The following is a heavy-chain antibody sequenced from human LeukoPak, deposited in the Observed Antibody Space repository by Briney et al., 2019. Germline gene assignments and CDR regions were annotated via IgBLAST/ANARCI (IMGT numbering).Heavy chain of an antibody. CDR3: AKQSAGSAAWYSLHYDF. CDR1: GFTLSSYA. V-gene: IGHV3-23*01. Sequence: PGGSLRLSCAASGFTLSSYAMTWVRQAPGRGLEWVSSVDGGGGGTYYADSVKGRFTISRDISKDTLYLQMNGLRAEDTAVYFCAKQSAGSAAWYSLHYDFWGQGTLVTVSS. D-gene: IGHD6-13*01. J-gene: IGHJ4*02. CDR2: VDGGGGGT.